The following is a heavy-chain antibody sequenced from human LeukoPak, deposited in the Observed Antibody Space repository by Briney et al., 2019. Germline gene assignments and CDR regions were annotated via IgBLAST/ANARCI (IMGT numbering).Heavy chain of an antibody. D-gene: IGHD3-10*01. CDR2: INPNSGGT. Sequence: ASVKVSCKASGYTFTGYYMHWVRQAPGQGLEWMGWINPNSGGTNYAQKFQGRVTMTRDTSTSTAYMELSRLRSDDTAVYYCARDRYYYGSGSLSYWGQGTLVTVSS. V-gene: IGHV1-2*02. CDR3: ARDRYYYGSGSLSY. J-gene: IGHJ4*02. CDR1: GYTFTGYY.